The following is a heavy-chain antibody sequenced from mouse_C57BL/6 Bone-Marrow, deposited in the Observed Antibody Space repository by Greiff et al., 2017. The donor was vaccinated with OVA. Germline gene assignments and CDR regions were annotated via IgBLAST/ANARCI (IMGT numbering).Heavy chain of an antibody. J-gene: IGHJ4*01. Sequence: QVQLQQPGAELVKPGASVKVSCKASGYTFTSYWMYWVKQRPGQGLEWIGRIHPSDSDTNYNQKFKGKATLTVDKSSSTAYMQLSSLTSEDSAVYYCAMDAGTSYAMDYWGQGTSVTVSS. D-gene: IGHD4-1*01. CDR3: AMDAGTSYAMDY. CDR2: IHPSDSDT. V-gene: IGHV1-74*01. CDR1: GYTFTSYW.